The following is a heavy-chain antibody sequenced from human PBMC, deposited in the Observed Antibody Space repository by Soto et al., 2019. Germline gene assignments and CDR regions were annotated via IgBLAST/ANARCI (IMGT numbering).Heavy chain of an antibody. Sequence: GGSLRLSCVASGFTFSNYAMNWVRQAPGKGLEWVSIISGNGGRTDYADSVKGRFTISRDNSKNTLYLQLNSLKPEDTAIYYCAKVPAYYDFLSGYYNEGAARGDWYFDLWGRGTLVTVSS. CDR2: ISGNGGRT. CDR1: GFTFSNYA. D-gene: IGHD3-3*01. J-gene: IGHJ2*01. V-gene: IGHV3-23*01. CDR3: AKVPAYYDFLSGYYNEGAARGDWYFDL.